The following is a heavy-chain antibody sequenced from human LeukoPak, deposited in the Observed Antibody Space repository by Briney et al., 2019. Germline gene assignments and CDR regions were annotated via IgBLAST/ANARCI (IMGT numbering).Heavy chain of an antibody. CDR2: IHASGGRA. D-gene: IGHD6-13*01. V-gene: IGHV3-23*01. CDR1: GFTFSSSG. Sequence: GGSLRLSCAASGFTFSSSGMSWVRQTADKGLEWVSSIHASGGRAYYADSVKGRFTVSRDNSKNTLFLQMNSLRAEDTAIYYCARATNPLGAFDVWGQGTMLTVSS. J-gene: IGHJ3*01. CDR3: ARATNPLGAFDV.